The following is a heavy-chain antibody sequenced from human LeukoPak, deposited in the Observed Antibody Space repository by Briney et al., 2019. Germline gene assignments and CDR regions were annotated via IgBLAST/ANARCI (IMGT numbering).Heavy chain of an antibody. CDR1: GGSFSGYY. CDR3: ARDPEVAPKTKYYDFWSGYRSFDY. CDR2: INHSGST. D-gene: IGHD3-3*01. Sequence: PSETLSLTCAVYGGSFSGYYWSWIRQPPGKGLGWIGEINHSGSTNYNPSLKSRVTISVDTSKNQFSLKLSSVTAADTAVYYCARDPEVAPKTKYYDFWSGYRSFDYWGQGTLVTVSS. V-gene: IGHV4-34*01. J-gene: IGHJ4*02.